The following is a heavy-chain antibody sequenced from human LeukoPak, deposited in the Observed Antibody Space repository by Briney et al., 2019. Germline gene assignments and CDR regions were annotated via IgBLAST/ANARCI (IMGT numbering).Heavy chain of an antibody. J-gene: IGHJ3*02. D-gene: IGHD1-26*01. CDR3: ARDRSYGRRAFDI. V-gene: IGHV1-18*01. CDR1: GYTFPSYG. Sequence: SVKVSFKASGYTFPSYGISWVRQAPGQGLAWMGWISSYNGNTNYAQKLQGRVTMTIDTSTSTAYMELRSLRSDDTAVYYCARDRSYGRRAFDIWGQGTMVTVSS. CDR2: ISSYNGNT.